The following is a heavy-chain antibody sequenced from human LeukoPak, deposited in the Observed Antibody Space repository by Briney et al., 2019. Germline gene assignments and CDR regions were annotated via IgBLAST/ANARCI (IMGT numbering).Heavy chain of an antibody. D-gene: IGHD3-22*01. V-gene: IGHV3-7*02. CDR2: IKGDGRDN. CDR3: ARVRDSSGYPAASSY. Sequence: QPGASLSFSCAAAGFIISCYWMSWVRQALGKVLEGVSNIKGDGRDNHVVDSVGGRFTISRDNAKNSLYLQMNSLRAEDTAVYYCARVRDSSGYPAASSYWGQGTLVTVSS. CDR1: GFIISCYW. J-gene: IGHJ4*02.